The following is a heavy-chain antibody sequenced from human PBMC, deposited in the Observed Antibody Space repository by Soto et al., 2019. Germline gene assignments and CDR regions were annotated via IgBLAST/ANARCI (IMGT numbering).Heavy chain of an antibody. Sequence: PSETLSLTCAVSGGSISSSNWWSWVRQPPGKGLEWIGEIYHSGSTNYNPSLKSRVTISVDKSKNQFSLKLSSVTAADTAVYYCAGPWAAPGDDYYYGMDVWGQGTTVTVSS. D-gene: IGHD3-16*01. V-gene: IGHV4-4*02. CDR1: GGSISSSNW. CDR2: IYHSGST. CDR3: AGPWAAPGDDYYYGMDV. J-gene: IGHJ6*02.